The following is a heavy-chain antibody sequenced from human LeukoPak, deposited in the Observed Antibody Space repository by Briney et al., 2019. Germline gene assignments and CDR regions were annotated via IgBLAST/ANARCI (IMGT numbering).Heavy chain of an antibody. V-gene: IGHV4-59*01. CDR1: GGSISSYY. D-gene: IGHD2-2*01. J-gene: IGHJ4*02. CDR2: IYYSGST. CDR3: ARGYCSSTSCYLYGLFDY. Sequence: SGTLSLTCTVSGGSISSYYWSWIRQPPGKGLEWIGYIYYSGSTNYNPSLKSRVTISVDTSKNQFSLKLSSVTAADTAVYYCARGYCSSTSCYLYGLFDYWGQGTLVTVSS.